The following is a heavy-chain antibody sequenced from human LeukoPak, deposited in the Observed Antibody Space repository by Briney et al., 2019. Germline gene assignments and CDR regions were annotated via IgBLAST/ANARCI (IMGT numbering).Heavy chain of an antibody. Sequence: SETLSLTCTVSGGSNSSYYWSWIRQPPGKGLEWIGYIYYSGSTNYNPSLKSRVTISVDTSKNQFSLKLSSVTAADTAVYYCARVVTAGDWYAFDIWGQGTMVTVSS. CDR3: ARVVTAGDWYAFDI. D-gene: IGHD2-21*02. V-gene: IGHV4-59*01. CDR1: GGSNSSYY. CDR2: IYYSGST. J-gene: IGHJ3*02.